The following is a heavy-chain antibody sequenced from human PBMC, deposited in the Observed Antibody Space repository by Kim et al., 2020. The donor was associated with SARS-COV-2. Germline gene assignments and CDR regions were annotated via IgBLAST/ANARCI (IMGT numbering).Heavy chain of an antibody. Sequence: ASVKVSCKASGYTFTSYGISWVRQAPGQGLEWMGWISAYNGNTNYAQKLQGRVTMTTDTSTSTAYMELRSLRSDDTAVYYCASSPMGPHYRAWFDPWGQGTLVTVSS. CDR2: ISAYNGNT. CDR3: ASSPMGPHYRAWFDP. CDR1: GYTFTSYG. J-gene: IGHJ5*02. V-gene: IGHV1-18*01. D-gene: IGHD1-26*01.